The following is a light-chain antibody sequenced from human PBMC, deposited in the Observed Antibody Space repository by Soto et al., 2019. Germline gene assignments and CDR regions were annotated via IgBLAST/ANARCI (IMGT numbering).Light chain of an antibody. V-gene: IGKV3-20*01. CDR3: QQYGNSPT. CDR1: QSVSSSY. CDR2: DAS. Sequence: IVSAHSPGTLSLSPGEVATLSFRASQSVSSSYLAWYQQKPGQAPRLLIYDASSRATGIPDRFSGGGSGTDFTLTISRLEPEDSAVYYCQQYGNSPTFGGGTKVDIK. J-gene: IGKJ4*01.